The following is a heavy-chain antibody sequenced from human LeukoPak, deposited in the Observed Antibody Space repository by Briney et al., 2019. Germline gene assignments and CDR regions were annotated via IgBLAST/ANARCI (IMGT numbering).Heavy chain of an antibody. CDR1: GFTFDDYG. Sequence: GGSLRLSCAASGFTFDDYGMSWVRQAPGKGLEWVSGINWNGGSTGYADSVQGRFTISRDNAKNSLYLQMNSLRADDTAVYYCATKSSVTTWGLGWYFDLWGRGTLVTVSS. V-gene: IGHV3-20*04. J-gene: IGHJ2*01. D-gene: IGHD4-17*01. CDR2: INWNGGST. CDR3: ATKSSVTTWGLGWYFDL.